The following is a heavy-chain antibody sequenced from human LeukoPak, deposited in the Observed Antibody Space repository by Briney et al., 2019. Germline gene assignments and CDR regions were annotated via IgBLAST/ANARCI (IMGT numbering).Heavy chain of an antibody. CDR3: ARDLGGSGPTPIDY. V-gene: IGHV3-23*01. CDR2: ISSSSSGGNT. Sequence: PGGSLRLSCVASGVTLSNYAMSWARQAPGKGLEWVSGISSSSSGGNTYYADSVKGRFTISRDSSKNTLYLQMNSLRVEDTAVYYCARDLGGSGPTPIDYWGRGTLVTVSS. J-gene: IGHJ4*02. CDR1: GVTLSNYA. D-gene: IGHD4-23*01.